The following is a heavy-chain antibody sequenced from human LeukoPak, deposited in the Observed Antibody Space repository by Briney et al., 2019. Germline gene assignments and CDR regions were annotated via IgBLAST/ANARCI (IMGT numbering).Heavy chain of an antibody. CDR1: GFTVSSNY. CDR3: AKDDDYSPPGV. V-gene: IGHV3-53*01. D-gene: IGHD4-11*01. CDR2: IYSGGST. J-gene: IGHJ6*02. Sequence: PGGSLRLSCAASGFTVSSNYMSWVRQAPGKGLEWVSVIYSGGSTYYADSVKGRFTISRDNSKNTLYLQMNSLRAEDTAVYYCAKDDDYSPPGVWGQGTTVTVSS.